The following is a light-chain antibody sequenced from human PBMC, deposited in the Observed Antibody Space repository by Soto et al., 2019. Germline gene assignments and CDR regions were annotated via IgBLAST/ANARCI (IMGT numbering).Light chain of an antibody. CDR1: QSVSSN. V-gene: IGKV3-15*01. CDR3: QQYHNWPPET. Sequence: EIVMTQSPATLSVSPGERATLSCRASQSVSSNLAWYQQKPGQAPRLVICGASTRATGIPARFSGSGSGTDFTLTISSLQSEDFAVYYCQQYHNWPPETFGPGTKVDIK. J-gene: IGKJ3*01. CDR2: GAS.